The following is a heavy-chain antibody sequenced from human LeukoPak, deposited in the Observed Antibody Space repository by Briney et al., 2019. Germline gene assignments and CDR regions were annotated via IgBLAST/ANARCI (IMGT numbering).Heavy chain of an antibody. CDR2: IRYDGSNK. V-gene: IGHV3-30*02. Sequence: GGSLRLSCAASGFTFSSYGMHWVRQAPGKGLEWVAFIRYDGSNKYYADSVKGRFTISRDNSKNTLYLQMNSLRVEDTAVYYCAKDQEWELFLDYWGQGTLVTVSS. CDR1: GFTFSSYG. J-gene: IGHJ4*02. CDR3: AKDQEWELFLDY. D-gene: IGHD1-26*01.